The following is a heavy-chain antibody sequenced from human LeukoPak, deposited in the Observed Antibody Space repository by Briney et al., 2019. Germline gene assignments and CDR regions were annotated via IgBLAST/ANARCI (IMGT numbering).Heavy chain of an antibody. V-gene: IGHV4-61*02. Sequence: PSQTLSLTCTVSGGSISSGSYYWSWIRQPAGKGLEWIGRIYTSGSTNYNPSLKSRVTISVDTSKNQFSLKLGSVTAADTAVYYCARWAEYRAAAGTGEYNWFDPWGQGTLVTVSS. J-gene: IGHJ5*02. CDR1: GGSISSGSYY. CDR2: IYTSGST. CDR3: ARWAEYRAAAGTGEYNWFDP. D-gene: IGHD6-13*01.